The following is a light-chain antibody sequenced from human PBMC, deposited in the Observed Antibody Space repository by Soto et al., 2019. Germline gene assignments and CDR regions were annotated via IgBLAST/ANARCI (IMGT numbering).Light chain of an antibody. CDR2: SAS. V-gene: IGKV3-20*01. CDR3: QQYGSSPRT. J-gene: IGKJ5*01. CDR1: QSISDT. Sequence: EIVMTQSPATLSVSPGGRATLSCRASQSISDTLAWCQQKPGQAPRLLIYSASRGATGFPARFSGSGSGTDFTLTISRLEPEDFAVYYCQQYGSSPRTFGQGTRLEIK.